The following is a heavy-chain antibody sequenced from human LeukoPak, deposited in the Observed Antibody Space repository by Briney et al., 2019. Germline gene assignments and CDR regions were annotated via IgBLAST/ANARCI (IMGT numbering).Heavy chain of an antibody. Sequence: GGSLRLSCAASGFIFSRHWMHWVRQAPGEGLECVARVKKDDTYRDYADSVKGRFTISRDNAKNTLYLLMNSLRVEDTARYYCVRDDDIYGFDYWGQGTVVTVSS. D-gene: IGHD3-3*02. CDR1: GFIFSRHW. J-gene: IGHJ4*02. V-gene: IGHV3-74*01. CDR3: VRDDDIYGFDY. CDR2: VKKDDTYR.